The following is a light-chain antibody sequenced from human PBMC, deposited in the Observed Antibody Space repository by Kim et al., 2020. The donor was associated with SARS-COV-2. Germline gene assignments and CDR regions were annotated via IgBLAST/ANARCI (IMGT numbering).Light chain of an antibody. CDR1: NLGDKY. CDR2: QDH. J-gene: IGLJ3*02. CDR3: QAWDSTTGV. Sequence: SYELTQPPSVSVSPGQTASISCSGDNLGDKYASWYQQKPGQSPVLVIYQDHKRPSGIPERFSGSNSGDTATLTISRAQAMDEADYYCQAWDSTTGVFGGGTQLTVL. V-gene: IGLV3-1*01.